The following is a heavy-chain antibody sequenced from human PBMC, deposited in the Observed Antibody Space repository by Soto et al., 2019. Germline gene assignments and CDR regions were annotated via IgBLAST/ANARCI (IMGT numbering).Heavy chain of an antibody. CDR1: GFTFSSYA. D-gene: IGHD2-2*01. V-gene: IGHV3-23*01. CDR2: ISGSGGST. J-gene: IGHJ4*02. CDR3: AKDRYCSSTSCHIDY. Sequence: GGSLRLSCAASGFTFSSYAMSWVRQAPGKGLEWVSAISGSGGSTYYAGSVKGRFTISRDNSKNTLYLQMNSLRAEDTAVYYCAKDRYCSSTSCHIDYWGQGTLVTVSS.